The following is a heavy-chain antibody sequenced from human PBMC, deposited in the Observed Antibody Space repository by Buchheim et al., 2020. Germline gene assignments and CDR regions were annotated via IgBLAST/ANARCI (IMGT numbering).Heavy chain of an antibody. Sequence: EVQLVESGGGLVQPGGSLRLSCAASGFTFSSYWMHWVRQAPGKGLVWVSRINSDGSSTSYADSVKGRFTISSDNATNTLYLQMNSLRAEDTAVYYCASFGFLEWLPSRVLSYGMDVWGQGTT. V-gene: IGHV3-74*01. D-gene: IGHD3-3*01. CDR2: INSDGSST. CDR1: GFTFSSYW. CDR3: ASFGFLEWLPSRVLSYGMDV. J-gene: IGHJ6*02.